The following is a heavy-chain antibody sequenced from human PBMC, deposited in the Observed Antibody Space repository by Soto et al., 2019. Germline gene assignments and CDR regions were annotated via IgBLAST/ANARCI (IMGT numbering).Heavy chain of an antibody. J-gene: IGHJ3*02. CDR1: GFTFSSYE. CDR2: ISSSGSTI. CDR3: GNGAAAGTEVGAFDI. V-gene: IGHV3-48*03. Sequence: GGSLRLSCAASGFTFSSYEMNWVRQAPGKGLEWVSYISSSGSTIYYADSVKGRFTISRDNAKNSLYLQMNSLRAEDTAVYYCGNGAAAGTEVGAFDIWGQGTMVTVSS. D-gene: IGHD6-13*01.